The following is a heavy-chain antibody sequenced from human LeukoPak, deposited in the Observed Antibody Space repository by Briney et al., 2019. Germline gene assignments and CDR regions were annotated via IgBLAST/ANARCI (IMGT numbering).Heavy chain of an antibody. D-gene: IGHD2-21*02. CDR1: GFTFSSYG. V-gene: IGHV3-33*01. CDR3: ARDFSCGGDCYHDAFDI. Sequence: GGSLRLSCAASGFTFSSYGMHWVRQAPGKGLEWVAVMWYDGSNKYYADSVKGRFTISRDNSKNTLYLQMNSLRAEDTAVYYCARDFSCGGDCYHDAFDIWGQGTMATVSS. CDR2: MWYDGSNK. J-gene: IGHJ3*02.